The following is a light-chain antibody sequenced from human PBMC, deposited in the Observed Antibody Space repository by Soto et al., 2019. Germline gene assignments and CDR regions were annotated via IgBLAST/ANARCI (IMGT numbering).Light chain of an antibody. CDR1: QGIAKD. CDR2: GAS. J-gene: IGKJ1*01. CDR3: LQNYYSFRT. V-gene: IGKV1-6*01. Sequence: AILLTQSPSSLSASVGDRVTITCRASQGIAKDLGWYQQKPGKAPRLLIFGASFLQSGVPSRFSGSGSGTDFTLTINGLQPEDFATYYCLQNYYSFRTFGQGTKVEIK.